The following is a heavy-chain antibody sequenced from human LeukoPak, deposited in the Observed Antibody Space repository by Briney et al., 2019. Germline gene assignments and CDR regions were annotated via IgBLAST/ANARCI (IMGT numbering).Heavy chain of an antibody. J-gene: IGHJ4*02. CDR3: ARDLTIFGVVHNPDY. V-gene: IGHV3-74*01. CDR1: GFTFSSYW. Sequence: PGGPLRLSCAASGFTFSSYWMHWVRQAPGKGLVWVSRINTDGSSTSYADSVKGRFTISRDNAKNTLYLQMNSLRAEDTAVYYCARDLTIFGVVHNPDYWGQGTLVTVSS. D-gene: IGHD3-3*01. CDR2: INTDGSST.